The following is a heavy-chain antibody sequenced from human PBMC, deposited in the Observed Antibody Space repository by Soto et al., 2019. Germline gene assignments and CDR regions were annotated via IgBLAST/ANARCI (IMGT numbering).Heavy chain of an antibody. Sequence: SSVKVSCKASGGTFSSYAISWVRQAPGQGLEWMGGIIPIFGTANYAQKFQGRVTITADESTSTAYMELSSLRSEDTAVYYCARGRDSYDILTGYYPNWFDPWGERTLVTVSS. CDR3: ARGRDSYDILTGYYPNWFDP. J-gene: IGHJ5*02. V-gene: IGHV1-69*13. CDR1: GGTFSSYA. CDR2: IIPIFGTA. D-gene: IGHD3-9*01.